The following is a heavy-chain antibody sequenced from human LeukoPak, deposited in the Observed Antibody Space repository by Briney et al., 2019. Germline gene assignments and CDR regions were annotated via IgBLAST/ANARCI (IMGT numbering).Heavy chain of an antibody. Sequence: PGGSLRLSCAASGFTFSSYAMHWVRQAPGKGLEWVAVIWYDGRNQYYADSVEGRFTISRDNSKNTLYLQMNSLRAEDTALYYCARTYYHMDVWGKGATVTVSS. CDR1: GFTFSSYA. V-gene: IGHV3-33*01. CDR3: ARTYYHMDV. J-gene: IGHJ6*03. CDR2: IWYDGRNQ.